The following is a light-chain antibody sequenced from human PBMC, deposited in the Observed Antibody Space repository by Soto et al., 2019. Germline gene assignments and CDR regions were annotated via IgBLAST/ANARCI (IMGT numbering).Light chain of an antibody. V-gene: IGKV3-11*01. J-gene: IGKJ1*01. CDR2: DVS. Sequence: LTQTAPTLSLYPRKRATLSCRASQSVGSGLSWYQQKPGQAPRLLIYDVSNRATDIPARFSGSGSGTDFTLTISSLESEDLAVYYCQQRSNWPRTFGQGTKVDIK. CDR1: QSVGSG. CDR3: QQRSNWPRT.